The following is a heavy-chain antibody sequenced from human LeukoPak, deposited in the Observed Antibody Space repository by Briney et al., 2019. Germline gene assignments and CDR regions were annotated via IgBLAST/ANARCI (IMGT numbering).Heavy chain of an antibody. CDR1: GYTFTSYG. Sequence: SVKVSCKASGYTFTSYGISWVRQAPGQGLEWMGGIIPIFGTANYAQKFQGRVTITADESTSTAYMELSSLRSEDTAVYYCAGGDTAPGYYYYYYGMDVWGQGTTVTVSS. CDR3: AGGDTAPGYYYYYYGMDV. V-gene: IGHV1-69*13. CDR2: IIPIFGTA. J-gene: IGHJ6*02. D-gene: IGHD5-18*01.